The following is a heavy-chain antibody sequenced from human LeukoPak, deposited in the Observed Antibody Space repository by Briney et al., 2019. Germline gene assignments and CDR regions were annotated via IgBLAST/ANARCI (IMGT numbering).Heavy chain of an antibody. V-gene: IGHV3-9*03. J-gene: IGHJ4*02. CDR1: GFTFDDYA. CDR2: ISWNSGSI. Sequence: PGRSLRLSCAASGFTFDDYAMHWVRQAPGKGLEWVSGISWNSGSIGYADSVKGRFTISRDNAKNSLYLQMNSLRAEDIALYYCANEGYSSSSGFDYWGQGTLVTVSS. CDR3: ANEGYSSSSGFDY. D-gene: IGHD6-6*01.